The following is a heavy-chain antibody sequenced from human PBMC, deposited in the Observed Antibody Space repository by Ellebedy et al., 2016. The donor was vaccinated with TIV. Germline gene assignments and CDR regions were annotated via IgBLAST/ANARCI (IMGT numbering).Heavy chain of an antibody. J-gene: IGHJ5*02. V-gene: IGHV3-21*04. D-gene: IGHD2-2*01. CDR1: GFTFSSYS. CDR2: ISSSSSYI. CDR3: TRVSCTSGNCPWRWSDP. Sequence: GESLKISXAASGFTFSSYSMNWVRQAPGKGLEWVSSISSSSSYIYYADSVKGRFTISRDNAKNSLYLHMNSLKTEDTAVYYCTRVSCTSGNCPWRWSDPWGQGTLVTVSS.